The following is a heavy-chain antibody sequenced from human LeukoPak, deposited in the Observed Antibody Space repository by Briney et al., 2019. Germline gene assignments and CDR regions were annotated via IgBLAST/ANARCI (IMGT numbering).Heavy chain of an antibody. CDR3: ARDRIYDSSGYPSPDAFDI. J-gene: IGHJ3*02. Sequence: ASVEVSRKDSGYTFTSYGIGLVRQAPGQGLEWMGWNCAYNGKTNYAQKLQGRVTMHTDTSTSTAYMELRSLRSDDTAVYYCARDRIYDSSGYPSPDAFDIWGQGTMVTVSS. V-gene: IGHV1-18*01. CDR2: NCAYNGKT. D-gene: IGHD3-22*01. CDR1: GYTFTSYG.